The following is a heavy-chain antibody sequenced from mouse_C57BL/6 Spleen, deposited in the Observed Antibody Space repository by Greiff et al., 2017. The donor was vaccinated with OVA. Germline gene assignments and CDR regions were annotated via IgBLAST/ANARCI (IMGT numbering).Heavy chain of an antibody. J-gene: IGHJ3*01. CDR2: ISYSGST. Sequence: EVQLVESGPGMVKPSQSLSLTCTVTGYSITSGYDWHWIRHFPGNKLEWMGYISYSGSTNYNPSLKSRISITHDTSKNHFFLKLNSVTAEDTATYYCARGEAWFAYWGQGPLVPVSA. D-gene: IGHD3-2*02. CDR1: GYSITSGYD. CDR3: ARGEAWFAY. V-gene: IGHV3-1*01.